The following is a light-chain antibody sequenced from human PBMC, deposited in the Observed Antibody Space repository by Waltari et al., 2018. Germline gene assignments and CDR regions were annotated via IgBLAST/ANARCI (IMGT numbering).Light chain of an antibody. CDR1: QSVNRW. J-gene: IGKJ1*01. CDR3: QQYEAFPVT. CDR2: KAS. V-gene: IGKV1-5*03. Sequence: DIQMTQSPSTLSASVGDRVTITCRASQSVNRWLAWYQQKPGKAPKLLISKASALQNGGATRFSGGGSGKEFTRTISKLQPDDSSTYYCQQYEAFPVTFGHGTKVEIK.